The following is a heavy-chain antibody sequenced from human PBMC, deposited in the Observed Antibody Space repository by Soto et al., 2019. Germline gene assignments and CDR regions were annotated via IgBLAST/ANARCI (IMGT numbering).Heavy chain of an antibody. J-gene: IGHJ4*02. CDR3: ARRRPPGYYKY. V-gene: IGHV3-11*05. D-gene: IGHD3-22*01. Sequence: QVQLVESGGDLVKPGGSLRLSCAASGFPFSDYYMSWIRQAPGKGLEWVSSIGGSSSYTNNADSVKGRFTISRDNAKNSLYLQMNSLRAADTAVYYCARRRPPGYYKYWGQGTLVTVSA. CDR2: IGGSSSYT. CDR1: GFPFSDYY.